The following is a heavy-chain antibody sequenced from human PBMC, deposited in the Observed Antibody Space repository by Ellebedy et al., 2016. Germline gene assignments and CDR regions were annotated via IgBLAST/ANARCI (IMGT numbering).Heavy chain of an antibody. D-gene: IGHD6-13*01. CDR2: TSYDGSNK. CDR3: ARAVAAAGSM. J-gene: IGHJ4*02. CDR1: GFTFSSYA. V-gene: IGHV3-30-3*01. Sequence: GESLKISCAASGFTFSSYAMHWVRQAPGKGLEWVAVTSYDGSNKYYADSVKGRFTISRDNSKNTLYLQMNSLRAEDTAVYYCARAVAAAGSMWGQGTLVTVSS.